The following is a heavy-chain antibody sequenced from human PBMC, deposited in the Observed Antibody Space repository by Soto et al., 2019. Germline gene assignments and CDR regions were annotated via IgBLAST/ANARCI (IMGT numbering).Heavy chain of an antibody. CDR3: ARVWLQGNWFDP. D-gene: IGHD3-10*01. J-gene: IGHJ5*02. CDR2: IIPIFGTA. CDR1: GGTFSSYA. V-gene: IGHV1-69*01. Sequence: VKVSCKASGGTFSSYAISWVRQAPGQGLEWMGGIIPIFGTANYAQKFQGRVTITADESTSTAYMELSSLRSEDTAVYYCARVWLQGNWFDPWGQGTLVTVSS.